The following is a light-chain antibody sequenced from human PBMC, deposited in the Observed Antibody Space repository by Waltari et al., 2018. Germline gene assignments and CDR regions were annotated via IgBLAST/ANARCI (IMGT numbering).Light chain of an antibody. J-gene: IGLJ1*01. V-gene: IGLV2-14*01. CDR2: NGS. CDR3: SSYTSIIPPFL. CDR1: SRDLGGYSL. Sequence: QSALTQPASGSGSPGQSITIACTTSSRDLGGYSLFSWYQQHPGKAHKLLSYNGSHQPSAVSTRFSRSKSGNTASLTISGLQPEDEADYYCSSYTSIIPPFLFGTGTKVTVL.